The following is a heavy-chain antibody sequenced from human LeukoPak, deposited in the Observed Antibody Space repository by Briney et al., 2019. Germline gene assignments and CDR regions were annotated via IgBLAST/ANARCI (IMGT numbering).Heavy chain of an antibody. D-gene: IGHD2-15*01. CDR2: IYSGGST. V-gene: IGHV3-53*01. CDR3: ARRYCSGGSCRNTRSYYYYYGMDV. Sequence: EGSLRLSCAASGFTVSSNYMSWVRQAPGKGLEWVSVIYSGGSTYYADSVKGRFTISRDNAKNSLYLQMNSLRAEDTAVYYCARRYCSGGSCRNTRSYYYYYGMDVWGKGTTVTVSS. J-gene: IGHJ6*04. CDR1: GFTVSSNY.